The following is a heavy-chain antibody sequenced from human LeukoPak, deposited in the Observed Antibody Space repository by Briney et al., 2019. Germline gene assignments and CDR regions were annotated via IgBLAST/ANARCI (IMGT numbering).Heavy chain of an antibody. CDR1: GFSFSMYW. Sequence: QPGGSLRLSCAASGFSFSMYWMHWVRQAPGKGLVWVSRINSDGRTTNYADSVKGRFTISRDNAKNTLYLQMNSLRAEDTSVYYCARGIGTTWDTSHPNFDYWGQGTLVTVSS. V-gene: IGHV3-74*01. J-gene: IGHJ4*02. CDR2: INSDGRTT. D-gene: IGHD1-1*01. CDR3: ARGIGTTWDTSHPNFDY.